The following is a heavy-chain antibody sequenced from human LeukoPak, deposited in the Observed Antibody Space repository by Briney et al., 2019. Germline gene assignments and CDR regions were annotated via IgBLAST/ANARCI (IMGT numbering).Heavy chain of an antibody. V-gene: IGHV4-59*01. D-gene: IGHD6-19*01. Sequence: SETLSLTCTVSGGSISSYYWSWIRQPPGKGLEWIGYIYYSGSTNYNPSLKSRVTISVDTSKNQFSLKLSSVTAADTAVYYCARITDLSVATDYWGQGTLVTVSS. J-gene: IGHJ4*02. CDR3: ARITDLSVATDY. CDR2: IYYSGST. CDR1: GGSISSYY.